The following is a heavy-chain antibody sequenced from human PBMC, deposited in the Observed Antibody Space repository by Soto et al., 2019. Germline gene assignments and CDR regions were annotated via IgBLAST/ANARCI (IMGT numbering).Heavy chain of an antibody. CDR1: GFTFSGYS. V-gene: IGHV3-21*01. J-gene: IGHJ4*02. CDR3: ARDQPSIAYYFDS. D-gene: IGHD3-3*02. Sequence: EVQLVESGGGLVKPGGSLRLSCAASGFTFSGYSMNWVRQAPGKGLEWVSSITRSSTYIYYADSVEGRFTISRDNAKNSLYLHMNSLRAEDTAVYYCARDQPSIAYYFDSWGQGTLVTVSS. CDR2: ITRSSTYI.